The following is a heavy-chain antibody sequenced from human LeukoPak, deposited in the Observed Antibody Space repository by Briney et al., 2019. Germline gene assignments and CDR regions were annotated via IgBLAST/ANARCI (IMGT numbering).Heavy chain of an antibody. V-gene: IGHV4-59*01. CDR3: ASGGVFGDWVYYFDY. D-gene: IGHD2-21*01. CDR1: GGSISSTY. CDR2: IYYSRST. Sequence: SETLSLTCTVSGGSISSTYWHWFRQPPGKGLEWIGYIYYSRSTTYNPSLMSRVTIPLDTSNNQFSLKLSSVTAADTAVYYCASGGVFGDWVYYFDYWGQGTLVTVSS. J-gene: IGHJ4*02.